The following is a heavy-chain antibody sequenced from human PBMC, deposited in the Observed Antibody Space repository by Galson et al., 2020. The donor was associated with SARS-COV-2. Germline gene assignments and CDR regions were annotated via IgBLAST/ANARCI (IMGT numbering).Heavy chain of an antibody. D-gene: IGHD2-2*01. CDR3: ARGICSSATCPLDY. CDR1: GFTFSTSG. CDR2: IWYDGSNK. J-gene: IGHJ4*02. V-gene: IGHV3-33*01. Sequence: GGSLRLSCAASGFTFSTSGMHWVRQAPGKGLEWVAVIWYDGSNKYCADSVKGRFTISRDNSKNALYLQMDNLRVEDTAVYYCARGICSSATCPLDYWGQGTLVTVSS.